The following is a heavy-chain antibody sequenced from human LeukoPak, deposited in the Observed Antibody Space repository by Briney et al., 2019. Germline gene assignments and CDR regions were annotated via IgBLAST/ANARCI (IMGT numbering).Heavy chain of an antibody. D-gene: IGHD6-13*01. V-gene: IGHV1-69*06. Sequence: SVKVSFKASGGTFSSYAISWVRQAPGQGIEWMGGIIPIFGTANYAQKFQGRVTITADKSTSTAYMELSSLRSEDTAVYYCAFPGIAAAGEGVDYYYYGIDVWGKGTTVTVSS. J-gene: IGHJ6*04. CDR1: GGTFSSYA. CDR2: IIPIFGTA. CDR3: AFPGIAAAGEGVDYYYYGIDV.